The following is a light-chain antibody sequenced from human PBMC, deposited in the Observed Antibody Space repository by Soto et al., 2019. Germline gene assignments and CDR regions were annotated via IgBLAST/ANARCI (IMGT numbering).Light chain of an antibody. CDR2: EVS. V-gene: IGLV2-8*01. J-gene: IGLJ2*01. CDR3: ISYAGRHNRHGV. Sequence: QSALTQPPSASGSPGQSVTISCTGTSSNVGGYNYVSWYQQHPGKAPKLLVYEVSKRPSGVPDRFSGSKSGNPASLTGSGRQAEYEAGYFCISYAGRHNRHGVFGGGHTLTV. CDR1: SSNVGGYNY.